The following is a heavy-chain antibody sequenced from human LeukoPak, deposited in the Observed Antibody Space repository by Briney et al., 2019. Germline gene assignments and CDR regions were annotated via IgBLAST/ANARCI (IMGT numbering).Heavy chain of an antibody. D-gene: IGHD3-10*01. Sequence: PSQTLSLTCAVSGGSISSGGYSWSWIRQPPGKGLEWIGYIYHSGSTYYNPSLKSRVTISVDRSKNQFSLKLSSVTAADTAVYYCARLPGSGTEYYFDYWGQGTLVTVSS. CDR3: ARLPGSGTEYYFDY. J-gene: IGHJ4*02. V-gene: IGHV4-30-2*01. CDR1: GGSISSGGYS. CDR2: IYHSGST.